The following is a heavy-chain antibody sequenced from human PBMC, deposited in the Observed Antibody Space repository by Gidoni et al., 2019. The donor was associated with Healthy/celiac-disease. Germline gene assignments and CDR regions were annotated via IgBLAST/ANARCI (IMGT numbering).Heavy chain of an antibody. V-gene: IGHV3-48*01. CDR1: GFTFSSYS. D-gene: IGHD3-22*01. Sequence: EVQLVESGGGLVQPGGSLRLSCAASGFTFSSYSMNWVRQAPGKGLEWVSYISSSSSTIYYADSVKGRYTISRDNAKNSLYLQMNSLRAEDTAVYYCARDTYYYDSSADAFDIWGQGTMVTVSS. CDR2: ISSSSSTI. CDR3: ARDTYYYDSSADAFDI. J-gene: IGHJ3*02.